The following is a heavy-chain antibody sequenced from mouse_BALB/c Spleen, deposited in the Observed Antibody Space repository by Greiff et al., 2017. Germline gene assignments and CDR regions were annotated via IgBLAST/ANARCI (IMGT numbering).Heavy chain of an antibody. CDR2: IDPENGDT. Sequence: VQLQQSGAELVRSGASVKLSCTASGFNIKDYYMHWVKQRPEQGLEWIGWIDPENGDTEYAPKFQGKATMTADTSSNTAYLQLSSLTSEDTAVYYCNGYYGSSYRVYFDYWGQGTTLTVSA. CDR3: NGYYGSSYRVYFDY. CDR1: GFNIKDYY. J-gene: IGHJ2*01. D-gene: IGHD1-1*01. V-gene: IGHV14-4*02.